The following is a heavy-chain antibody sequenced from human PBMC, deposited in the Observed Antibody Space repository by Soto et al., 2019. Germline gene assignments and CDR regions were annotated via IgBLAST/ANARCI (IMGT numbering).Heavy chain of an antibody. Sequence: GESLKISCKGSGYSFTSYWIGWVRQMPGKGLAWMGIIYPGDSDTRYSPSFQGKVTISADKSISTAYLQWSSLQASDTAMYTCARQASYGYWDQVGRYYGMDGWGQETTVTVSS. V-gene: IGHV5-51*01. CDR3: ARQASYGYWDQVGRYYGMDG. CDR2: IYPGDSDT. J-gene: IGHJ6*02. CDR1: GYSFTSYW. D-gene: IGHD5-18*01.